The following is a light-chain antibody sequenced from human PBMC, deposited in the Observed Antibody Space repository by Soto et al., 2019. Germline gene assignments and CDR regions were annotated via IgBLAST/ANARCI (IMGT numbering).Light chain of an antibody. J-gene: IGKJ1*01. V-gene: IGKV3-15*01. Sequence: EMVMTQSPATLYVSPGEKATLSCRASQSVSSSLAWYQQIPGQAPRLLIYGASTRASASPARLSGSGSGTDFTLTISSLQYEDFAIYYWQQYDNWPWTFGQGTKVEIK. CDR3: QQYDNWPWT. CDR1: QSVSSS. CDR2: GAS.